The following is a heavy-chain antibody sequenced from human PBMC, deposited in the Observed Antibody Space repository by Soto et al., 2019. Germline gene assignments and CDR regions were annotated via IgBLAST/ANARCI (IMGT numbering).Heavy chain of an antibody. CDR2: IYPGNSDT. CDR3: ASAGLTYCGGDCYSLHAFDI. V-gene: IGHV5-51*01. Sequence: GESLKISCKASGYVFTNYWIGWVRQMPGKGLEWMGIIYPGNSDTRYSPSFQGLVTISADKSISTAYLQWSSLKASDTAIYYCASAGLTYCGGDCYSLHAFDIWGQGTMVTVS. J-gene: IGHJ3*02. D-gene: IGHD2-21*02. CDR1: GYVFTNYW.